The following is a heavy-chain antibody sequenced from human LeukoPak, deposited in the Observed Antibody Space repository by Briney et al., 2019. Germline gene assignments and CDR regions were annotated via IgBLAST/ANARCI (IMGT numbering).Heavy chain of an antibody. CDR1: DYSISSGYY. CDR3: ARGTLGYGSGNWFDP. D-gene: IGHD3-10*01. CDR2: IYHSGGT. V-gene: IGHV4-38-2*01. Sequence: SETLSLTCAVFDYSISSGYYWGWIRQSPGKGLEWIGSIYHSGGTYDNPSLKSRVTISVDTSKNQFSLKLSSVTAADTAVYYCARGTLGYGSGNWFDPWGRGTLVTVSS. J-gene: IGHJ5*02.